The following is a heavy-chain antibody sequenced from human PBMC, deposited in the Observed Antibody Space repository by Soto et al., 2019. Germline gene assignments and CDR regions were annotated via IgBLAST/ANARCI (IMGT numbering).Heavy chain of an antibody. J-gene: IGHJ4*02. Sequence: PGGSLRLSCAASGFTFSSYWMHWVRQAPGKGLVWVSRINSDGSSTSYADSVKGRFTISRDNAKNTLYLQMNSLRAEDTAVYYCVKGEYYYDSSGYYPFDYWGQGTLVTVSS. V-gene: IGHV3-74*01. CDR1: GFTFSSYW. CDR3: VKGEYYYDSSGYYPFDY. CDR2: INSDGSST. D-gene: IGHD3-22*01.